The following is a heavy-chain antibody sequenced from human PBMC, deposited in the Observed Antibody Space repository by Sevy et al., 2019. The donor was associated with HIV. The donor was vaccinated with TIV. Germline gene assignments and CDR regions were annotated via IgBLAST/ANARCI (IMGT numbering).Heavy chain of an antibody. CDR2: ISVTGGST. CDR1: GFTFDIYA. D-gene: IGHD3-9*01. V-gene: IGHV3-23*01. CDR3: AKDHDNNWCDP. J-gene: IGHJ5*02. Sequence: GGSLRLSCAASGFTFDIYAMTWVRQAPGKGLEWVSTISVTGGSTYYADSVKGRFTISRVNSKNTLYLQMNSLRADDTAVYYCAKDHDNNWCDPWGQGTLVTVSS.